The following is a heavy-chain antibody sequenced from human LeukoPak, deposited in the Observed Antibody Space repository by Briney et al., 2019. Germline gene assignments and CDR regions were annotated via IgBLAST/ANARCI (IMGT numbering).Heavy chain of an antibody. CDR1: GFTFSIYW. J-gene: IGHJ4*02. CDR3: AADGYSSPFDY. Sequence: GGSLRLSCAASGFTFSIYWMHWVRQVPGKGLVWVSRISPDGSSTNYADSVKGRFAISRDNAKNTVYLQMNSLRAEDTAVYYCAADGYSSPFDYWGQGTLVTVSS. CDR2: ISPDGSST. V-gene: IGHV3-74*01. D-gene: IGHD5-24*01.